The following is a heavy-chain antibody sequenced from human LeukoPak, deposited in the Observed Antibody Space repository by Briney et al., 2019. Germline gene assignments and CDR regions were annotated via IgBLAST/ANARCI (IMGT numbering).Heavy chain of an antibody. CDR1: GGSISSGRYY. D-gene: IGHD2-21*02. CDR3: ARGVVTDDYYMDV. J-gene: IGHJ6*03. V-gene: IGHV4-61*02. Sequence: SETLSLTCSVSGGSISSGRYYWTWIRQPAGKGLEWIGRLYTNANTNYDPSLESRVSISVDTSKSQFYLQLTSVTAADTAVYFCARGVVTDDYYMDVWGKGITVIVSS. CDR2: LYTNANT.